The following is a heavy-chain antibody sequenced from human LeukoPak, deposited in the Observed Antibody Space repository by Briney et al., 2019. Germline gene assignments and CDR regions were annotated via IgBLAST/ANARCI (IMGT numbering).Heavy chain of an antibody. D-gene: IGHD4-23*01. CDR3: AREPYGGNSFWFDP. CDR2: IWYDGSNK. Sequence: GRSLRLSCAASGFTFSSYGMHWVRQAPGKGLEWVAVIWYDGSNKYYADSVKGRFTISRDNSKNTLYLQMNSPRAEDTAVYYCAREPYGGNSFWFDPWGQGTLVTVSS. J-gene: IGHJ5*02. CDR1: GFTFSSYG. V-gene: IGHV3-33*01.